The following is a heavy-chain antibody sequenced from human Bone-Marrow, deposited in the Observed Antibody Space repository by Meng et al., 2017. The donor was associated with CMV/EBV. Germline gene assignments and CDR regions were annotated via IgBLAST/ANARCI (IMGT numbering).Heavy chain of an antibody. J-gene: IGHJ6*02. CDR1: GFTFSDYY. CDR3: SGGGIRYCSSTSSQTYYYYYYGMDV. D-gene: IGHD2-2*01. V-gene: IGHV3-11*01. CDR2: ISSSGSNI. Sequence: GESLKISCAASGFTFSDYYMSWIRQAPGKGLEWVSYISSSGSNIYYADSVKGRFTISRDNAKNSLYLQMNSLRAEDTAVYYCSGGGIRYCSSTSSQTYYYYYYGMDVWGQGTTVTVSS.